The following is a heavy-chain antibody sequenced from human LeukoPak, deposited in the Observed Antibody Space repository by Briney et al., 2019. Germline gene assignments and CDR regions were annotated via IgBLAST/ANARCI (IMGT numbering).Heavy chain of an antibody. CDR1: GFTFSSYS. V-gene: IGHV3-21*01. J-gene: IGHJ4*01. Sequence: PGGSLRLSCAASGFTFSSYSMNWVRQAPGKGLEWVSSISSSSSYIYYADSVKGRFTISRDNAKNSLYLQMNSLRAEDTAVYYCARLRYYDSSGYTFDNWGHGTLVTVSS. D-gene: IGHD3-22*01. CDR2: ISSSSSYI. CDR3: ARLRYYDSSGYTFDN.